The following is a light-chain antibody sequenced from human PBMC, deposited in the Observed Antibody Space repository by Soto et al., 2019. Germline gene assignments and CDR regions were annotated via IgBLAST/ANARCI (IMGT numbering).Light chain of an antibody. V-gene: IGKV1-5*03. CDR3: QQYFFLAT. CDR2: KAS. CDR1: QSISSY. J-gene: IGKJ1*01. Sequence: DIQMTQSPSTLSASVGDRVTITCRASQSISSYLTWYQQKAGQAPKHLIYKASIVESGLPSRFSGSGSGTAFPLTISILQPDVSATYYWQQYFFLATFGQGTRVEVK.